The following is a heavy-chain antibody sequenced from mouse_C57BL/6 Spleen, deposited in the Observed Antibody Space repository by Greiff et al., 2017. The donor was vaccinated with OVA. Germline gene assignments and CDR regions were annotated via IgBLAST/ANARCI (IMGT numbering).Heavy chain of an antibody. Sequence: VKLQESGPELVKPGASVKISCKASGYAFSSSWMNWVKQRPGKGLEWIGRIYPGDGDTNYNGKFKGKATLTADKSSSTAYMQLSSLTSEDSAVYFCARGYDGYYEFAYWGQGTLVTVSA. CDR3: ARGYDGYYEFAY. D-gene: IGHD2-3*01. V-gene: IGHV1-82*01. CDR2: IYPGDGDT. CDR1: GYAFSSSW. J-gene: IGHJ3*01.